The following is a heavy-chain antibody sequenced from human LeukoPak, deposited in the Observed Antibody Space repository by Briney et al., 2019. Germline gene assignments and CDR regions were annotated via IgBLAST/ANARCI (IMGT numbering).Heavy chain of an antibody. V-gene: IGHV1-2*06. Sequence: ASVKVSCKASGYTFTSYGISWVRQAPGQGLEWMGRINPNSGGTNYAQKFQGRVTMTRDTSISTAYMELSRLRSDDTAVYYCAREVYSGSALDIWGQGTMVTVSS. CDR2: INPNSGGT. CDR1: GYTFTSYG. D-gene: IGHD1-26*01. J-gene: IGHJ3*02. CDR3: AREVYSGSALDI.